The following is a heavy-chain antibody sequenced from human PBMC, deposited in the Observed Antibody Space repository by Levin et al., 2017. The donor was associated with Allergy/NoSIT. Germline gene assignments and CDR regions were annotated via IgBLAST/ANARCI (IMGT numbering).Heavy chain of an antibody. D-gene: IGHD1-7*01. V-gene: IGHV3-49*04. J-gene: IGHJ5*02. CDR2: IRGKTYDGTT. CDR3: TREGITGTSWFDP. Sequence: SCTASGFIFGDYAMSWVRQAPGKGLEWIGFIRGKTYDGTTDYAASVKGRFSISRDDSKRIVYLQMNSLKTEDTAVYYCTREGITGTSWFDPWGQGTLVTVSS. CDR1: GFIFGDYA.